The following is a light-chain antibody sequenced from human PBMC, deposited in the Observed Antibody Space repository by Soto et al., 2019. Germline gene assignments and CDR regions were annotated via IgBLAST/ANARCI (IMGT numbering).Light chain of an antibody. CDR3: QQYYTWPLT. V-gene: IGKV3-20*01. J-gene: IGKJ5*01. CDR1: LSVSSSY. Sequence: EIVLTQSPCTVSLSPGERATLSCRASLSVSSSYLAWYQQKPGQPPRLLIYGASSRATGIPVRFSGSGSGTEFTLTISSLQSEDFAVYYCQQYYTWPLTFGQGTRLEIK. CDR2: GAS.